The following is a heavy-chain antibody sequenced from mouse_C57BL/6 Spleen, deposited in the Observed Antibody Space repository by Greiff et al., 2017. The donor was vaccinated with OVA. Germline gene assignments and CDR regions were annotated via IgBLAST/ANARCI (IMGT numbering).Heavy chain of an antibody. J-gene: IGHJ4*01. V-gene: IGHV1-58*01. CDR2: IYIGNGYT. CDR3: ALITTVEDGYAMDY. Sequence: EVKLMESGAELVRPGSSVKMSCKTSGYTFTSYGINWVKQRPGQGLEWIGYIYIGNGYTEYNEKFKGKATLTSDTSSSTAYMQLSSLTSEDSAIYFCALITTVEDGYAMDYWGQGTSVTVSS. D-gene: IGHD1-1*01. CDR1: GYTFTSYG.